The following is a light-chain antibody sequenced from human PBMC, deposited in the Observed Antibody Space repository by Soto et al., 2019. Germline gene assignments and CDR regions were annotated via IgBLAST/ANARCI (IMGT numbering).Light chain of an antibody. V-gene: IGLV1-40*01. J-gene: IGLJ3*02. Sequence: QSVLTQPPSVSGAPGQRVTISCTGSSSNIGAGYDVHWYQQLPGTAPKLLIYGNSNRPSGVPDRFSGSKYGTSASLAITGLQAEDEADYDCQSYDSSLSGWVFGGGTKLTVL. CDR1: SSNIGAGYD. CDR2: GNS. CDR3: QSYDSSLSGWV.